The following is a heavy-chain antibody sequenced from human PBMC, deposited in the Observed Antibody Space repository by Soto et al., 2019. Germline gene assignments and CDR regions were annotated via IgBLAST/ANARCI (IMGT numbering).Heavy chain of an antibody. V-gene: IGHV3-33*01. D-gene: IGHD6-13*01. J-gene: IGHJ4*02. CDR1: GFTFSSYG. Sequence: GGSLRLSCAASGFTFSSYGMHWVRQAPGKGREWVAVIWYDGSNKYYADSVKGRFTISRDNSKNTLYLQMNSLRAEDTAVYYCARDSLLYSSSWLTSFDYWGQGTLVTVSS. CDR2: IWYDGSNK. CDR3: ARDSLLYSSSWLTSFDY.